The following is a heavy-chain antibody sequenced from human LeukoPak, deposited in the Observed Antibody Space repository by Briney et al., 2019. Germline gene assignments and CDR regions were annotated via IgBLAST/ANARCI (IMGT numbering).Heavy chain of an antibody. CDR3: ARHRMRIAVASTHDY. CDR2: MFYSGTT. D-gene: IGHD6-19*01. V-gene: IGHV4-39*01. Sequence: SETLSLTCTVSGGSISSDTYYWGWIRQPPGKGLERIGSMFYSGTTYYNPTLKGRVTMSVDTSENQFSLSLGSVTAADAGVYYCARHRMRIAVASTHDYWGQGTQVTVSS. CDR1: GGSISSDTYY. J-gene: IGHJ4*02.